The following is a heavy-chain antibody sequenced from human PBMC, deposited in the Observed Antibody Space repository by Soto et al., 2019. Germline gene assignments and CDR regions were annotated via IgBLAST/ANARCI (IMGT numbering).Heavy chain of an antibody. Sequence: ASVKVSCKDSGYTFTSYDIKWVRQATGQGLEWMGWMNPNSGNTGYAQKFQGRVTMTRNTSISTAYMELSSLRSEDTAVYYCARDPRYCSGGSCYSAHYYYYGMDVWGQGTTVTVSS. CDR2: MNPNSGNT. CDR1: GYTFTSYD. CDR3: ARDPRYCSGGSCYSAHYYYYGMDV. V-gene: IGHV1-8*01. D-gene: IGHD2-15*01. J-gene: IGHJ6*02.